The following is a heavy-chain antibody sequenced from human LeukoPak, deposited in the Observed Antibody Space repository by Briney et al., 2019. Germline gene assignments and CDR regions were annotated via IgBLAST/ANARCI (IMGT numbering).Heavy chain of an antibody. V-gene: IGHV1-69*13. CDR2: IIPIFGTA. J-gene: IGHJ4*02. CDR3: ARSPGRGVRGVIPLYFDY. D-gene: IGHD3-10*01. CDR1: GGTFSSYA. Sequence: SVKVSCKASGGTFSSYAISWVRQAPGQGLEWMGGIIPIFGTANYAQKFQGGVTITADESTSTAYMELSSLRSEDTAVYYCARSPGRGVRGVIPLYFDYWGQGTLVTVSS.